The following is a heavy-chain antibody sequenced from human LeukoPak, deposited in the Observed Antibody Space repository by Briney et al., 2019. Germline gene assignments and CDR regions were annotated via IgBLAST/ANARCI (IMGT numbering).Heavy chain of an antibody. CDR2: IYPGDSDT. J-gene: IGHJ5*02. Sequence: GESLKISCKGSGYSFTSYWIGWVRQMPGKGLEWMGIIYPGDSDTRYSPSFQGQVTISADKSIRIAYLQWSSLKASDTAMYYCARSQGYCSGDSCLQGDWFDPWGQGTLITVSS. CDR1: GYSFTSYW. V-gene: IGHV5-51*01. CDR3: ARSQGYCSGDSCLQGDWFDP. D-gene: IGHD2-15*01.